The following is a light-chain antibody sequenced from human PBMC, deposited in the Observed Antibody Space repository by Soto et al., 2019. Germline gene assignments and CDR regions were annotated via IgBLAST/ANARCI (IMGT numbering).Light chain of an antibody. CDR2: AAS. CDR3: QQSYHTLPLT. V-gene: IGKV1-39*01. Sequence: DIQMTQSPSSLSASVGDRVTITCRASQSISNYVNWYQQRPGKAPNLLIYAASNLQSGVPSRFSGSGSGSDFTLTISSLHPDDFATYYCQQSYHTLPLTFGGGTKVDIK. J-gene: IGKJ4*02. CDR1: QSISNY.